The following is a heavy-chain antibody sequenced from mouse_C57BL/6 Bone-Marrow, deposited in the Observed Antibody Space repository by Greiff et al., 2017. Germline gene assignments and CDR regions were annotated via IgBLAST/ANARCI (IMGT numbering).Heavy chain of an antibody. J-gene: IGHJ2*01. V-gene: IGHV1-81*01. CDR2: IYPRSGNT. Sequence: QVQLQQSGAELARPGASVKLSCKASGYTFTSYGISWVKQSTGQGLEWIGEIYPRSGNTYYNEKFKGKATLTADKSSSTAYMELRSLTSEDSAVYFCARSGGDRDFDYWGQGTTLTVSS. CDR3: ARSGGDRDFDY. D-gene: IGHD3-3*01. CDR1: GYTFTSYG.